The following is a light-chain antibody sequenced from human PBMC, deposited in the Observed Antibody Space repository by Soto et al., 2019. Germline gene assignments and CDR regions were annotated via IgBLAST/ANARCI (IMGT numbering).Light chain of an antibody. V-gene: IGLV1-44*01. CDR1: SSDIGSST. CDR3: ATWDDSLGGL. Sequence: QSVLTQPPSASGTPGQRVTISCSGGSSDIGSSTVNWYQQLPGSAPKLLIYDNTHRPSGVPDRFSGSTSGTSASLAISGLXXXDEADYYCATWDDSLGGLFGGGTKVTVL. CDR2: DNT. J-gene: IGLJ2*01.